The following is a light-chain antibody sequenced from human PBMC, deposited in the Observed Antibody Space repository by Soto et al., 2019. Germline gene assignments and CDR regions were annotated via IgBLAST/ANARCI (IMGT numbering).Light chain of an antibody. V-gene: IGKV3-11*01. CDR3: QQRSNWPPSLT. Sequence: EIVLTQSPATLSLSPGERATLSCRASQSVSSYLAWYQQKPGQAPRLLIYDASNRATGIPARFSGSGSGTDFTLTISSLEPEDWAVYYCQQRSNWPPSLTFGGGTKVDIK. CDR2: DAS. J-gene: IGKJ4*01. CDR1: QSVSSY.